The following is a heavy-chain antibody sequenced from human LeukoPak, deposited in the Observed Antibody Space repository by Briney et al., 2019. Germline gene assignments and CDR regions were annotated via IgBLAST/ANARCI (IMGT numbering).Heavy chain of an antibody. CDR1: GFIFSTYT. D-gene: IGHD2-2*01. V-gene: IGHV3-21*01. CDR3: ARRFCSSTSRYGDY. Sequence: PGGSLRLSCAASGFIFSTYTMNWVRQAPGKGLEWVSSISSGRSYIYYADSVKGRFTISRDNAKNSLYLQMDSLRDEDTAVYYCARRFCSSTSRYGDYWGQGTLVTVSS. J-gene: IGHJ4*02. CDR2: ISSGRSYI.